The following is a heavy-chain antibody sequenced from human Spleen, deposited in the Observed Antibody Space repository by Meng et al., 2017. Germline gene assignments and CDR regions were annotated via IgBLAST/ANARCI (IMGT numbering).Heavy chain of an antibody. Sequence: QVQLHHWGAGPLKPSETLSLTCVVSGGSFSDYYWSWLRQPPGKGLEWIGEINHSGSTNYNPSLESRATISVDTSQNNLSLKLSSVTAADSAVYYCARGPTTMAHDFDYWGQGTLVTVSS. CDR2: INHSGST. D-gene: IGHD4-11*01. J-gene: IGHJ4*02. CDR3: ARGPTTMAHDFDY. V-gene: IGHV4-34*01. CDR1: GGSFSDYY.